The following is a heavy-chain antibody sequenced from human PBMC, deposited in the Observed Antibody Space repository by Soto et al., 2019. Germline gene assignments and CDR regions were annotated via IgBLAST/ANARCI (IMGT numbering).Heavy chain of an antibody. CDR3: ARDFWSGYYIAGFDY. CDR2: INAGNGNT. D-gene: IGHD3-3*01. V-gene: IGHV1-3*01. J-gene: IGHJ4*02. Sequence: QVQLVQSGAEVKKPGASVKVSCKASGYTFTSYAMHWVRQAPGQRLEWMGWINAGNGNTKYSKKFQGRVTITRDTSASTAYMELSSLRSEDTAVYYCARDFWSGYYIAGFDYWGQGTLVTVSS. CDR1: GYTFTSYA.